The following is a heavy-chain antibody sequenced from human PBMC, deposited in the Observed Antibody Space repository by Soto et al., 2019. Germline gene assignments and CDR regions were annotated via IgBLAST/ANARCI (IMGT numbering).Heavy chain of an antibody. D-gene: IGHD2-15*01. J-gene: IGHJ4*02. CDR3: AKVSISKSSAVTFDS. Sequence: QVQLVESGGGMVQPGTSLRLSCAVSGFTFSTYDMHWVRQAPGKGLEWVAVVSYDTAYENYADSVKGRFTISRDNSKNILYQQMNSLRAEDTAVYYCAKVSISKSSAVTFDSWGRGTLVTVSS. V-gene: IGHV3-30*18. CDR2: VSYDTAYE. CDR1: GFTFSTYD.